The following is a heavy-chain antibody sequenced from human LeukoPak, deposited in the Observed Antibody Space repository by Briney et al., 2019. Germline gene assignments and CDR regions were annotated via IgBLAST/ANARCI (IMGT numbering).Heavy chain of an antibody. V-gene: IGHV1-69*13. CDR2: IIPIFGTA. CDR1: GYTFTSYG. CDR3: ARAPGITMVRGADNYYYYYGMDV. Sequence: SVKVSCKASGYTFTSYGISWVRQAPGQGLEWMGGIIPIFGTANYAQKFQGRVTITADESTSTAYMELSSLRSEDTAVYYCARAPGITMVRGADNYYYYYGMDVWGQGTTVTVSS. D-gene: IGHD3-10*01. J-gene: IGHJ6*02.